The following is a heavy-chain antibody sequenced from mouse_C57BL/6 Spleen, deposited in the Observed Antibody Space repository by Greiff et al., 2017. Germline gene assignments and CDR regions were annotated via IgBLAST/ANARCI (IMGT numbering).Heavy chain of an antibody. CDR1: GYPFSSSY. CDR2: IYPGNGDT. CDR3: SRCAYFYY. J-gene: IGHJ2*01. Sequence: VKLMESGPDLVKPGASVKISCKASGYPFSSSYMNWVKQRPGKGLEWIGRIYPGNGDTNYNEKFKDKATLTADTSSITAYMQLISLTSQDSAVYSCSRCAYFYYWGQGTTLTVSS. V-gene: IGHV1-82*01.